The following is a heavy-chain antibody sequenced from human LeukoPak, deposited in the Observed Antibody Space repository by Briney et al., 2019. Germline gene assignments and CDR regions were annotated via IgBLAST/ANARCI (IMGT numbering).Heavy chain of an antibody. CDR3: ARLVRGYSHGSDY. CDR2: IHPSDSVT. Sequence: GESLKISCKGSGYNFVNFYIAWVRQLPGKGLEWMGVIHPSDSVTRYSPSFQGQVTISVDKSITTAYLQSNTLQASDTGIYYCARLVRGYSHGSDYWGQGTLVTVSS. V-gene: IGHV5-51*01. D-gene: IGHD5-12*01. CDR1: GYNFVNFY. J-gene: IGHJ4*02.